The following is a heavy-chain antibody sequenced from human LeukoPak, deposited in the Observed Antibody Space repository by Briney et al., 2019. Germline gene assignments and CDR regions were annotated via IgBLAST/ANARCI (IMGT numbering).Heavy chain of an antibody. CDR2: IYPGDSDT. J-gene: IGHJ6*03. CDR3: ARQARQWLLSGYYYMDV. D-gene: IGHD3-3*01. V-gene: IGHV5-51*01. Sequence: GESLKISCKGSGYSFTSYWIGWVRQMPGKGLEWMGSIYPGDSDTRYSPSFQGQVTISADKSISTAYLQWSSLKASDTAMYYCARQARQWLLSGYYYMDVWGKGTTVTVSS. CDR1: GYSFTSYW.